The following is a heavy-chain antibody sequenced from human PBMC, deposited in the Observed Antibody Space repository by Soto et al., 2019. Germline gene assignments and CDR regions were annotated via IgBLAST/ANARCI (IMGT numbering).Heavy chain of an antibody. V-gene: IGHV1-3*04. J-gene: IGHJ4*02. CDR3: ARTRGYCSSGSCYPLDY. CDR1: GYRFTAYD. D-gene: IGHD2-15*01. CDR2: INTATGDT. Sequence: QVPVVQSGAGVKKPGATANVSCKASGYRFTAYDMHWVRQAPGQRLEWLGWINTATGDTKYSPSFQGRVTLTRDTAATTAYIELSGLRFEDTAVYYCARTRGYCSSGSCYPLDYWGQGTLVTVSS.